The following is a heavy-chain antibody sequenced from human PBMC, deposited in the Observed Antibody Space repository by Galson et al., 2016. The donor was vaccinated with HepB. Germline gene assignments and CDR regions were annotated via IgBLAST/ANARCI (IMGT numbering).Heavy chain of an antibody. CDR2: ISRSGDST. D-gene: IGHD2-2*01. Sequence: SLRLSCAASGFTFRNYGMTWVRQAPGKGLEVVSSISRSGDSTDYADSVKGRFTISRDNSKDTLSLQMNSLTADDMAIYYCVQGSTAPAVWGKGTTVTVSS. V-gene: IGHV3-23*01. J-gene: IGHJ6*04. CDR1: GFTFRNYG. CDR3: VQGSTAPAV.